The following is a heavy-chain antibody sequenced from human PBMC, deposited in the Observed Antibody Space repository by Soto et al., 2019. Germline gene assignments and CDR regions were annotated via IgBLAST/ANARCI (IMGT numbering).Heavy chain of an antibody. J-gene: IGHJ3*02. CDR1: GGSFSGYY. CDR3: ARAGDYGGNSGRAFDI. D-gene: IGHD4-17*01. CDR2: INHSGST. Sequence: QVQLQQWGAGLLKPSETLSLTCAVYGGSFSGYYWSWIRQPPGKGLEWIGEINHSGSTNYNPSLKSRVTISVDTSKNQFSLKLSSVTAAATAVYYCARAGDYGGNSGRAFDIWGQGTMVTVSS. V-gene: IGHV4-34*01.